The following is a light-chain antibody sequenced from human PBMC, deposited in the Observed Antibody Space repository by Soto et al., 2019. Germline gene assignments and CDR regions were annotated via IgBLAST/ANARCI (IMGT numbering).Light chain of an antibody. CDR2: WAS. Sequence: DIVMTQSPDSLAVSLGERATINCKSSQSILYNSNNKNYLAWYQQKPGQPPKLLIYWASTRESGVPDRFSGSGSFKCLALTVSSLQAEDVAVYYCPQYYTTHQTVVQGTKVDIK. J-gene: IGKJ1*01. V-gene: IGKV4-1*01. CDR1: QSILYNSNNKNY. CDR3: PQYYTTHQT.